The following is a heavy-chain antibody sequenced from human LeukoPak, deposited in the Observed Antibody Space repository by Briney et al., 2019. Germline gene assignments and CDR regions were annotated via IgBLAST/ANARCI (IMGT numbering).Heavy chain of an antibody. CDR2: INTNTGNP. Sequence: ASVKVSCKASGYTFTDYTINWVRQAPGQGPEWMGWINTNTGNPTYAQGSTGRFVFSLDTSVTTAYLLISSLKAEDTAVYYCARGGPFDSWGQGTLVTVSS. CDR1: GYTFTDYT. J-gene: IGHJ4*02. V-gene: IGHV7-4-1*02. CDR3: ARGGPFDS.